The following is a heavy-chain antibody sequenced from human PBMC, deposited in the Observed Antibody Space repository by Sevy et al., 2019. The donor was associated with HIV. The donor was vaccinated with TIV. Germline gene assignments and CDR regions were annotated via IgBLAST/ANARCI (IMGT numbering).Heavy chain of an antibody. V-gene: IGHV4-59*01. J-gene: IGHJ5*02. CDR3: ARAPPVRSGDDSLNWFAP. CDR1: GGPISAYY. Sequence: SETLSLTCTVSGGPISAYYWSWIRQPPGKGLEWIGYIHYTGNTKYNPSLESRVTISVDTSKNQFSLKLSSVTAADTAIYYCARAPPVRSGDDSLNWFAPWGQGTLVTVSS. CDR2: IHYTGNT. D-gene: IGHD5-12*01.